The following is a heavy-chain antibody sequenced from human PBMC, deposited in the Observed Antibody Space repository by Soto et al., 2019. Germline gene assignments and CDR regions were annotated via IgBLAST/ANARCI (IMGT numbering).Heavy chain of an antibody. CDR1: GFTFSSYA. V-gene: IGHV3-23*01. CDR3: AKVERAVAGIID. J-gene: IGHJ4*02. CDR2: ISVSVGST. D-gene: IGHD6-19*01. Sequence: EVQLLESGGGLVQPGGSLRLSCAASGFTFSSYAMSGVRHAPGKGLDWVSAISVSVGSTYYADSVKGRFTISRDNTKNKRYLQMNSLRAEDTAVYYWAKVERAVAGIIDWGQGTLVTVSS.